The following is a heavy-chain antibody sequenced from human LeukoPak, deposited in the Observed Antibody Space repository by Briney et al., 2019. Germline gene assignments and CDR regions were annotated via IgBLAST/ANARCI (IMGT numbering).Heavy chain of an antibody. J-gene: IGHJ4*02. CDR2: IYYSGST. V-gene: IGHV4-59*01. Sequence: SETLSLTCTVSGGSISSYYWSWIRQPPGKGLEWIGYIYYSGSTNYNPSLKSRVTISVDTSKNQFSLKLSSVTAADTAVYYCAREGSIFGVATNRPFDYWGQGTLVTVSS. D-gene: IGHD3-3*01. CDR3: AREGSIFGVATNRPFDY. CDR1: GGSISSYY.